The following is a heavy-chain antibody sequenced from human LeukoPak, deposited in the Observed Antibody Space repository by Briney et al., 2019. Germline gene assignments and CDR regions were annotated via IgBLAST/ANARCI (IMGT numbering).Heavy chain of an antibody. CDR3: ASALPRNYGGNSGKGGAY. D-gene: IGHD4-23*01. CDR2: IKHSGST. V-gene: IGHV4-34*01. J-gene: IGHJ4*02. CDR1: GGSFSGYY. Sequence: SETLSLTCAVYGGSFSGYYWSWIRQPPGKGLEWMGVIKHSGSTNYNPSLKSRVTISVETSKNQFSLTLSSVTAADTDVYYCASALPRNYGGNSGKGGAYWGQGTLVTVSS.